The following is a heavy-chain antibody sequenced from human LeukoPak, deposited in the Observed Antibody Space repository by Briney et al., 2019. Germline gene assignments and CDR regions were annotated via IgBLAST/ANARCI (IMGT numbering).Heavy chain of an antibody. CDR1: GFTFSRYG. Sequence: GGSLRLSCAVSGFTFSRYGMHWIRQAPGKGMEWVAFIWYDGKNDQEYAESVRGRFTISRDNSKNTLYLQMNSLRTEDTAMYYCAKDRCSSSTCREAFEIWGQGTLVTVSS. CDR2: IWYDGKNDQ. J-gene: IGHJ3*02. CDR3: AKDRCSSSTCREAFEI. V-gene: IGHV3-30*02. D-gene: IGHD2-2*01.